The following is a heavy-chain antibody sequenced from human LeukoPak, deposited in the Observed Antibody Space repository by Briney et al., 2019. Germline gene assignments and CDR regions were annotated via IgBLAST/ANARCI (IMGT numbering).Heavy chain of an antibody. CDR3: ARDVGITVVRGTFDY. CDR2: INPSGGRT. Sequence: ASVKVSCKASGFTFTSYYMLWLRQAPAQGLEWIGIINPSGGRTRYAQRLQGRVTMTRDTSTSTVYMELSSLRAEDTAVYYCARDVGITVVRGTFDYWGQGTLVTVSS. J-gene: IGHJ4*01. CDR1: GFTFTSYY. D-gene: IGHD3-10*01. V-gene: IGHV1-46*01.